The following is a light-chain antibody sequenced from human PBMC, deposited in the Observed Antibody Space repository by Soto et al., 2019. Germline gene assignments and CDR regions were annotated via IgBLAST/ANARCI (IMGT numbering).Light chain of an antibody. CDR1: QTIQRRS. CDR3: QQYMNWPT. Sequence: IVVTLSPSTRSVSPGEGATLSCRASQTIQRRSVACHQKKPRQPPRLIIVGASTRVTGPPARFSGSGSGTEFSPTISSLQYEDFAVYYCQQYMNWPTFGQGTRLEI. V-gene: IGKV3-15*01. J-gene: IGKJ5*01. CDR2: GAS.